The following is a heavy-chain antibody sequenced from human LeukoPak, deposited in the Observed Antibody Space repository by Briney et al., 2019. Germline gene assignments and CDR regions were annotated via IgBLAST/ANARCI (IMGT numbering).Heavy chain of an antibody. CDR1: GFTFSTYW. CDR3: ARDPQNYYYMDV. Sequence: GGSLRLSCAASGFTFSTYWMQWVRQAPGKGLVWVSRINSDGSSTSYADSVKGRFTISRDNAKNTLYLQMNSLRAEDTAVYYCARDPQNYYYMDVWGKGTTVTVSS. CDR2: INSDGSST. J-gene: IGHJ6*03. V-gene: IGHV3-74*01.